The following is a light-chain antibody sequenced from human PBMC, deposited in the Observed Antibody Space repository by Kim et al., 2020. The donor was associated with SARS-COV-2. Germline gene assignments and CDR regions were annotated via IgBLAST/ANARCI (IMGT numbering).Light chain of an antibody. CDR2: QDS. CDR1: KLGDKY. V-gene: IGLV3-1*01. Sequence: SYELTQPPSVSVSPGQTASITCSGDKLGDKYACWYQQKPGQSPVLVIYQDSKRPSGIPERFSGSNSGNTATLTISGTQARDEADYYCKARDSSTAGRVFG. CDR3: KARDSSTAGRV. J-gene: IGLJ3*02.